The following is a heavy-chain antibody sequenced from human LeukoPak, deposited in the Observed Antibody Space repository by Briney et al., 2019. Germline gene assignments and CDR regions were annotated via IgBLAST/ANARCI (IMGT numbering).Heavy chain of an antibody. D-gene: IGHD1-26*01. CDR3: ARDTLIEWELPGSLDY. J-gene: IGHJ4*02. V-gene: IGHV3-30*04. CDR1: GFTFSSYA. CDR2: ISYDGSNK. Sequence: GRSLRLSCAASGFTFSSYAMHWVRQAPGKGLEWVAVISYDGSNKYYADSVKGRFTISRDNSKNTLYLQMNSLRAEDTAVYYCARDTLIEWELPGSLDYWGQGTLVTVSS.